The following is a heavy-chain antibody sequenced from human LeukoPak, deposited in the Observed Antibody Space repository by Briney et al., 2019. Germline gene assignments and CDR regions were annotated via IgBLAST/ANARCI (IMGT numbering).Heavy chain of an antibody. Sequence: PSQTLSLTCTVSGGSISSGSYYWSWIRQPAGKGLEWIGRIYTSGSTTYNSSLKSRVTISLDTSKNHFSLRLSSVTAADTAVYYCARDGARSGYMDVWGKGTTVTISS. D-gene: IGHD3-16*01. CDR3: ARDGARSGYMDV. CDR2: IYTSGST. J-gene: IGHJ6*03. CDR1: GGSISSGSYY. V-gene: IGHV4-61*02.